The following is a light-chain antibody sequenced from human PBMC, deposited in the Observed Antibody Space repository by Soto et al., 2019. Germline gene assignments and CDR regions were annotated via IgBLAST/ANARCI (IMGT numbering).Light chain of an antibody. CDR3: ASWDDSLNGHWV. CDR2: NS. Sequence: QSVLTQAPSASGTPGQRVTISCSGSNSNIGGNSVSWYHHLPGMAPKLLIFNSQRPSGVPDRFSGSKSGTSASLAISGLQSEDKADYYCASWDDSLNGHWVFGGGTKLTVL. J-gene: IGLJ3*02. CDR1: NSNIGGNS. V-gene: IGLV1-44*01.